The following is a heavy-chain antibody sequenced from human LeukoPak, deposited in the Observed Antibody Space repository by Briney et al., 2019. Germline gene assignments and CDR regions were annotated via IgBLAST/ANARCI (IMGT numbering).Heavy chain of an antibody. V-gene: IGHV1-24*01. J-gene: IGHJ3*02. D-gene: IGHD3-22*01. CDR3: ARDRGYYYDSSGYYPDAFDI. CDR1: GYTLTELS. CDR2: FDPEDGET. Sequence: ASVKVSCKVSGYTLTELSMHWVRQAPGKGLEWMGGFDPEDGETIYAQKLQGRVTMTTDTSTSTAYMELRSLRSDDTAVYYCARDRGYYYDSSGYYPDAFDIWGQGTMVTVSS.